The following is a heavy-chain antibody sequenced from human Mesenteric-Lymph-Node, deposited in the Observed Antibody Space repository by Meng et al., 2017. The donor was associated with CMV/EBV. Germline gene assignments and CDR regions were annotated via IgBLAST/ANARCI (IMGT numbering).Heavy chain of an antibody. CDR1: GFTVSSSI. Sequence: GGSLRLSCAASGFTVSSSIMNWVRQAPGKGLEWVSAIFGGVKTYYADSVKGRFTISRDISKNTLYLQMNTVKADDTAVYYRARGLDPFDSWGQGTLVTVSS. V-gene: IGHV3-53*01. D-gene: IGHD3-9*01. CDR2: IFGGVKT. J-gene: IGHJ4*02. CDR3: ARGLDPFDS.